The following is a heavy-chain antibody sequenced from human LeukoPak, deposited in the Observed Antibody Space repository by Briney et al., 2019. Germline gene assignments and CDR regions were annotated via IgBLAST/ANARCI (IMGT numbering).Heavy chain of an antibody. CDR1: GFPFIEYS. Sequence: GGSLRLSCTASGFPFIEYSMNWVRQAPGKGLEWISYIGIDSGNTKYADSVRGRFTISADKAKNSLYLQMNSLRAEDTAVYYCASPEFDYWGQGTLVTVSS. CDR2: IGIDSGNT. V-gene: IGHV3-48*01. J-gene: IGHJ4*02. CDR3: ASPEFDY.